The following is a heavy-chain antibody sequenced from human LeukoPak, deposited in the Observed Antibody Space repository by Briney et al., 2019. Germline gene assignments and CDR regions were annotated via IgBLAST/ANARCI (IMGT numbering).Heavy chain of an antibody. CDR2: IYSGGST. CDR1: GFTVSSNY. CDR3: AREGAGTTDY. Sequence: GGSLRLSCAASGFTVSSNYMSWVRQAPGKGLEWVSVIYSGGSTYYADSVKGRFTISRDNAKNSLSLQMNSLRAEDTAVYYCAREGAGTTDYWGQGTLVTVSS. J-gene: IGHJ4*02. V-gene: IGHV3-53*01. D-gene: IGHD1-1*01.